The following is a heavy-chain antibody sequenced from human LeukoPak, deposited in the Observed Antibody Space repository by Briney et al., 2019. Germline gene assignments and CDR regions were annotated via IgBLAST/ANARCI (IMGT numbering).Heavy chain of an antibody. CDR1: GFTFSSYS. CDR2: ISSSSSYI. CDR3: ARDGDYDILTGYYKRGYFDY. V-gene: IGHV3-21*01. J-gene: IGHJ4*02. D-gene: IGHD3-9*01. Sequence: SGGSLRLSCAASGFTFSSYSMNWVRQAPGKGLEWVSSISSSSSYIYYADSVKGRFTISRDNAKNSLYLQMNSLRAEDTAVYYCARDGDYDILTGYYKRGYFDYWGQGTLVTVPS.